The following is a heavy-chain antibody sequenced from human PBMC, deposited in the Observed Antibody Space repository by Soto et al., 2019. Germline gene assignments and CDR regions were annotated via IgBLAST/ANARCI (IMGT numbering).Heavy chain of an antibody. CDR2: VYYSGST. CDR1: GGSISSYY. CDR3: AREDSSPPNYYYGMDV. Sequence: SETLSLTCSVSGGSISSYYWNWIRQPPGKGLEWIGYVYYSGSTYYNPSLKSRVTISVDTSKNQFSLKLSSVTAADTAVYYCAREDSSPPNYYYGMDVWGQGTTVTVSS. J-gene: IGHJ6*02. D-gene: IGHD6-13*01. V-gene: IGHV4-59*12.